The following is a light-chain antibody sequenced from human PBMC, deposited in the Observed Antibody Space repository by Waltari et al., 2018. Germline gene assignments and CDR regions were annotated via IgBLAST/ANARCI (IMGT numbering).Light chain of an antibody. V-gene: IGLV3-10*01. CDR2: EDM. CDR1: ALPRKY. Sequence: SYELTQPPSVSVSPGQTARLTCSGDALPRKYAYWYQQKSVQAPVLVIYEDMKRPSGIPDRFSGSSSGTLATLTISGAQVEDEADYYCYSTDSSGDHRVFGGGTKLTVL. CDR3: YSTDSSGDHRV. J-gene: IGLJ3*02.